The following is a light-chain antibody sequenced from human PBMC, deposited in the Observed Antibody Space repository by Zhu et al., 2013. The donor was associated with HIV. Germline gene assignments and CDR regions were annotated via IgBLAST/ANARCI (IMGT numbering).Light chain of an antibody. CDR2: DAS. CDR1: QSVSSY. Sequence: EIVLTQSPGTLSLSPGERATLSCRASQSVSSYLAWYQQKPGQAPRLLIYDASNRATGIPARFSGSGSGTDFTLTISSLQPEDFATYYCLQSNSYPRTFGPGDQAGDQT. J-gene: IGKJ2*02. CDR3: LQSNSYPRT. V-gene: IGKV3-11*01.